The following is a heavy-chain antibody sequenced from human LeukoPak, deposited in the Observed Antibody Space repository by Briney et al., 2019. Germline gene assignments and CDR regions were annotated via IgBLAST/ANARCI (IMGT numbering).Heavy chain of an antibody. CDR2: ISYDGSNK. Sequence: GRSLRLSCAASGFTFSSYAMHWVRQAPGKGLEWVAVISYDGSNKYYADSVKGRFAISRDNSKNTLYLQMNSLRAEDTAVYYCAKDQEIGSSGSNFDYWGQGTLVTVSS. CDR3: AKDQEIGSSGSNFDY. V-gene: IGHV3-30*09. D-gene: IGHD3-10*01. J-gene: IGHJ4*02. CDR1: GFTFSSYA.